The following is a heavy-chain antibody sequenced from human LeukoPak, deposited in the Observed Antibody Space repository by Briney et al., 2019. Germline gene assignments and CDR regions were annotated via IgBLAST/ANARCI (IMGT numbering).Heavy chain of an antibody. CDR2: IYYSGST. D-gene: IGHD3-22*01. V-gene: IGHV4-59*01. Sequence: SETLSLTCTVSGGSISSYYWSWIRQPPGKGLEWIGYIYYSGSTNYNPSLKSRVTISVDTSKNQFSLKLSSVTAADTAVYYCARDAYYYDSSGSRFFDYWGQGTLVTVSS. J-gene: IGHJ4*02. CDR1: GGSISSYY. CDR3: ARDAYYYDSSGSRFFDY.